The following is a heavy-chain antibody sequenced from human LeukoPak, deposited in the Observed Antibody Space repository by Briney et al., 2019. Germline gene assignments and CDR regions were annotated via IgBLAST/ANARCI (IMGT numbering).Heavy chain of an antibody. J-gene: IGHJ4*02. CDR1: GFTFSDYA. CDR2: ISCNSGSI. V-gene: IGHV3-9*01. Sequence: GGSLRLSCAASGFTFSDYAMHWVRQAPGKGLEWVSGISCNSGSIGYADSVKGRFTISRDNAKNSLYLQMNSLRAEDTAVYYCVTNGVVQGATYFGYWGQGTLVTVAS. D-gene: IGHD1-26*01. CDR3: VTNGVVQGATYFGY.